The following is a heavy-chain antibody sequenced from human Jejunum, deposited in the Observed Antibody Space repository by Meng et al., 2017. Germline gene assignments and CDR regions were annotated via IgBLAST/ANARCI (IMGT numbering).Heavy chain of an antibody. CDR3: AKAMAAADGSYYFHGMDV. Sequence: GESLKISCEGSGFTFSTYAMNWVRQAPGRGLEWVSGISGTGYTTYYADSVKGRVTISRDNSQNTLYLQMHSLRAEDTALYFCAKAMAAADGSYYFHGMDVWGKETTVTVSS. CDR1: GFTFSTYA. CDR2: ISGTGYTT. V-gene: IGHV3-23*01. D-gene: IGHD6-13*01. J-gene: IGHJ6*04.